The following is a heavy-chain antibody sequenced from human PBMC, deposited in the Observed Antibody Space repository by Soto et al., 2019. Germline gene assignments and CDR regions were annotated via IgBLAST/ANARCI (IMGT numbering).Heavy chain of an antibody. CDR3: AKDVGRSVGNGYYIDY. D-gene: IGHD3-3*01. Sequence: PGGSLRLSCVASGITFNNFAMTWVRLAPGRGLEWVSSISANSANTFYADSVKGRFTISRDNTKRTVYLHMSGLSAEDTALYYCAKDVGRSVGNGYYIDYWGHGTQVTVSS. CDR2: ISANSANT. J-gene: IGHJ4*01. CDR1: GITFNNFA. V-gene: IGHV3-23*01.